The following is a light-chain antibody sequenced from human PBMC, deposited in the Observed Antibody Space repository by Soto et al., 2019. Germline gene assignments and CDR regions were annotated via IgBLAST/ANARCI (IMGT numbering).Light chain of an antibody. J-gene: IGKJ2*01. CDR3: LQSDSFPHT. CDR1: QGISTW. CDR2: AAS. V-gene: IGKV1-12*01. Sequence: DIQMTQSPSSVSASVGDRVTITCRASQGISTWLAWYQQKPGQAPKLLIYAASSLQSGVSSRFSGSGSGPDFTLTISSLQPEDFATYYCLQSDSFPHTFGPGTKLHIK.